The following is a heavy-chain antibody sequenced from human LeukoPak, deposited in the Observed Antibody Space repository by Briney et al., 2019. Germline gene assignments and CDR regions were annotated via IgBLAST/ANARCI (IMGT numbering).Heavy chain of an antibody. V-gene: IGHV4-34*01. J-gene: IGHJ1*01. CDR2: INHSGST. Sequence: PSETLSLTCAVYGGSFSGYYWSWIRQPPGKGLEWIGEINHSGSTNYNPSLKSRVTISVDTSKNQFSLKLSSVTAADTAVYYCARGLGSGWCRGPAEYFQHWGQGTLVTVSS. CDR1: GGSFSGYY. CDR3: ARGLGSGWCRGPAEYFQH. D-gene: IGHD6-19*01.